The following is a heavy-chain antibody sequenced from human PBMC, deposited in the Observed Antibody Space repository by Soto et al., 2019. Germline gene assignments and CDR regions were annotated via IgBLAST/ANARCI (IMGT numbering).Heavy chain of an antibody. J-gene: IGHJ3*02. Sequence: PSETLSLTCAVYGGSFSGYCWSWIRQPPGKGLEWIGEINHSGSTYYNPSLKSRVTISVDTSKNQFSLKLSSVTAADTAVYYCASSYCSGGSCYTGKRGAFDIWGQGTMVTVSS. CDR2: INHSGST. V-gene: IGHV4-34*01. CDR1: GGSFSGYC. D-gene: IGHD2-15*01. CDR3: ASSYCSGGSCYTGKRGAFDI.